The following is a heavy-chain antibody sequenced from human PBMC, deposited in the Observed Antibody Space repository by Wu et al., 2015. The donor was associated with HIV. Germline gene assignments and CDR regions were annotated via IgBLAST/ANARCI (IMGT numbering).Heavy chain of an antibody. Sequence: VQLVQSGADVKKPGSSVKVSCKIYGGNEGGTFSSHPVSWVRQAPGKGLEWMGGIIPRLGTVNYAQMFHGRVTITADELTTTSYMELISLKSDDTAMYYCARGGRYCGLDCYSAADSWGQGTLVTVSS. CDR2: IIPRLGTV. J-gene: IGHJ4*02. CDR3: ARGGRYCGLDCYSAADS. D-gene: IGHD2-21*01. V-gene: IGHV1-69*11. CDR1: GGNEGGTFSSHP.